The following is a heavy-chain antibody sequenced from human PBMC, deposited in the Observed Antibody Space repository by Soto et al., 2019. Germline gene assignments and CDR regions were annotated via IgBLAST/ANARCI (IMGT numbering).Heavy chain of an antibody. V-gene: IGHV3-23*01. Sequence: GGSLRLSCAASGFTFSSYAMSWVRQAPGKGLEWVSAISGSGGSTYYADSVKVRFTISRDNSKNTLYLQMNCLRAEDTAVYYCSHFIGYSGYDDAFDICGQGTMVTVSS. CDR3: SHFIGYSGYDDAFDI. CDR2: ISGSGGST. D-gene: IGHD5-12*01. CDR1: GFTFSSYA. J-gene: IGHJ3*02.